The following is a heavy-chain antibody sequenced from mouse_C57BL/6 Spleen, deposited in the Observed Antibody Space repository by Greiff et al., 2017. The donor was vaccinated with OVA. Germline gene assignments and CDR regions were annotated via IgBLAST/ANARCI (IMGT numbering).Heavy chain of an antibody. Sequence: EVQLVESGGGLVQPKGSLKLSCAASGFSFNTYAMNWVRQAPGKGLEWVARIRSKSNNYATYYADSVKDRFTISRDDSESMLYLQMNNLKTEDTAMYYCVTLTGDYFDYWGQGTTLTVSS. J-gene: IGHJ2*01. D-gene: IGHD4-1*01. CDR1: GFSFNTYA. V-gene: IGHV10-1*01. CDR2: IRSKSNNYAT. CDR3: VTLTGDYFDY.